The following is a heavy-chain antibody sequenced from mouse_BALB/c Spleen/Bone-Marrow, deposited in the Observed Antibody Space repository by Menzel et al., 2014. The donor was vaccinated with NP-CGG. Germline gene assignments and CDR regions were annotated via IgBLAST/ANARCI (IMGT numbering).Heavy chain of an antibody. CDR1: GYTFTSYW. D-gene: IGHD2-5*01. V-gene: IGHV1-7*01. J-gene: IGHJ3*01. CDR2: INPSTGYT. Sequence: VKLMEFGAELAKPGASVKMSCKASGYTFTSYWMHWVKQRPGQGLEWIGCINPSTGYTEYNQKFKDKATLTADKSSSTAYMQLSSLTSEDSAVYYCARSNYPAWFAYWGQGTLVTVSA. CDR3: ARSNYPAWFAY.